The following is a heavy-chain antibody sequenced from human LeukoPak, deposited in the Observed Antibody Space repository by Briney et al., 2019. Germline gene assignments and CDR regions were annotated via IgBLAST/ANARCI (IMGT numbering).Heavy chain of an antibody. CDR3: ATRQFCSGGTCYGLSF. J-gene: IGHJ3*01. CDR1: GFIFSSYS. CDR2: ISKNGDTT. Sequence: GGSLRLSCAASGFIFSSYSMSWVRQAPGKGLEWVSVISKNGDTTYYADSVKGRFTISRDNSKNTLYLQMNSLRAEDTALYFCATRQFCSGGTCYGLSFWGQGTMVTISS. D-gene: IGHD2-15*01. V-gene: IGHV3-23*01.